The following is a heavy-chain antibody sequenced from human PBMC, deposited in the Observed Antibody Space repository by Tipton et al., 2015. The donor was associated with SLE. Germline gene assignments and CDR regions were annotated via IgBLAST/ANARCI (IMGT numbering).Heavy chain of an antibody. Sequence: QLGQSGAEVKNPGASVKVSCKASGYTFTSYGISWVRQAPGQGLEWMGWISAYNGNTNYAQRSQGRVTMTPDTSTSTAYMELRSLRSNDTAVYYCARHELKQLDLKGYYFSMDVWGKGTTVPVSS. V-gene: IGHV1-18*01. CDR2: ISAYNGNT. CDR1: GYTFTSYG. J-gene: IGHJ6*03. D-gene: IGHD1-7*01. CDR3: ARHELKQLDLKGYYFSMDV.